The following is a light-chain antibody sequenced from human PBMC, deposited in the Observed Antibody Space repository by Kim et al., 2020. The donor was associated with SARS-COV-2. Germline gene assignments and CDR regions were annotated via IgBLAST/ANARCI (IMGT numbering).Light chain of an antibody. V-gene: IGLV2-14*03. J-gene: IGLJ2*01. Sequence: QLITITCTGTSDGVGTYSYVAWYQQHPGKAPKLMISDVRDRPSGVSVRFSGSKSGNTASLTISGLQAEDEAEYYCSSYTSTSRLIFGGGTQLTVL. CDR3: SSYTSTSRLI. CDR1: SDGVGTYSY. CDR2: DVR.